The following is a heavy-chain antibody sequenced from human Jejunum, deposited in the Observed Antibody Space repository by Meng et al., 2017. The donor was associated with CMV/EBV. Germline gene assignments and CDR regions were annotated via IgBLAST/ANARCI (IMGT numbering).Heavy chain of an antibody. J-gene: IGHJ4*02. CDR1: GLTFSDYW. D-gene: IGHD3-10*01. Sequence: GLTFSDYWIHWVRQTPGKGLVWVSRINLDGSITDYAGSVKGRFSTARDNAKNTVYLQMNSLRVDDTAVYYCAGSILGSGSFFEDDHWGQGTLVTVSS. CDR3: AGSILGSGSFFEDDH. V-gene: IGHV3-74*01. CDR2: INLDGSIT.